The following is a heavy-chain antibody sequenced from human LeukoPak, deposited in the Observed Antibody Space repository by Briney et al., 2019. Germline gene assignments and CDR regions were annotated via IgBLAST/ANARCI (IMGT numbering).Heavy chain of an antibody. CDR3: AKATYYYGSGSYYPDY. CDR1: GFTFSSYA. V-gene: IGHV3-23*01. J-gene: IGHJ4*02. D-gene: IGHD3-10*01. Sequence: PGGSLRLSCAASGFTFSSYAMSWVRQAPGKGLEWVSAISGSGGSTYYADSVKGRFTISRDNSKNTLYLQMNSLRAEDTAVYYCAKATYYYGSGSYYPDYWGQGTLVTVSS. CDR2: ISGSGGST.